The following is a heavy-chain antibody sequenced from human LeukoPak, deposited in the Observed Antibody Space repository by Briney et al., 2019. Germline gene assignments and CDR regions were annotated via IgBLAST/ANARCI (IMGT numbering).Heavy chain of an antibody. J-gene: IGHJ6*03. D-gene: IGHD2-2*01. V-gene: IGHV3-48*03. CDR3: ARETCTTTRCYYYYYNYMDV. CDR1: GFTFRSYE. Sequence: GGSLRLSCAAAGFTFRSYEMNWVRQAPGTGREWISYIGSSGSTLYYADSVKGRFTISRDNAKNSLYLQMTSLTAEDTAVYYCARETCTTTRCYYYYYNYMDVWGKGTTVTVSS. CDR2: IGSSGSTL.